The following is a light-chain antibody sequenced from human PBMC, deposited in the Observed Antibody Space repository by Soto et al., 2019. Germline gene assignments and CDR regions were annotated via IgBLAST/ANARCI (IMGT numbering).Light chain of an antibody. J-gene: IGLJ2*01. CDR3: SSYAGSNHVV. V-gene: IGLV2-8*01. Sequence: QSVLTQPPSASGSPGQSVTISCTGTRSDVGGYNYVSWYQQHPGKAPKLMIYEVSKRPSGVPDRFSGSKSGNTASLTVSGLQAEDEADYYCSSYAGSNHVVFGGGTQLTVL. CDR1: RSDVGGYNY. CDR2: EVS.